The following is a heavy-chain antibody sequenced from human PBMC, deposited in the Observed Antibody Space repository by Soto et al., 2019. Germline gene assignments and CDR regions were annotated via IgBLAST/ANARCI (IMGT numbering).Heavy chain of an antibody. CDR1: GYTFTNYG. CDR2: ISGYNGNT. J-gene: IGHJ6*02. Sequence: QVQVVQSGDEVKKPGASVKVSCKASGYTFTNYGFSWVRQAPGQGLEWMGWISGYNGNTKYAEKFQGRVTMTTDTSTGTAHMERRSLRSDDTAVYYCAREGQAPYYYYGMDVWGQGTAVTVSS. V-gene: IGHV1-18*01. CDR3: AREGQAPYYYYGMDV.